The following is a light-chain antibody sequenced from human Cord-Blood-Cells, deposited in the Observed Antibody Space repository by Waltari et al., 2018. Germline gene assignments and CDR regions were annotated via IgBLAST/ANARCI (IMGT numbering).Light chain of an antibody. J-gene: IGLJ3*02. CDR2: DVS. Sequence: QSALTQPASVSGSPGQSITISCTGTTSDVGGYNYVSWYQQHPGKAPKLMIYDVSNRTSGVPNRISGSKSGNTAYLTISGLQAEDGADYYCSSYTSSSTLVFGGGTKLTVL. CDR3: SSYTSSSTLV. V-gene: IGLV2-14*03. CDR1: TSDVGGYNY.